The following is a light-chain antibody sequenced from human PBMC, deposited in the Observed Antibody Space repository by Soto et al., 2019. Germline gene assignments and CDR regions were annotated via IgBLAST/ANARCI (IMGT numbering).Light chain of an antibody. V-gene: IGKV3-15*01. J-gene: IGKJ2*01. Sequence: EIVLTQSPGTLSLSPGERATLSCRASQSIASNLAWYQQKPGQAPRLLIHSASARATGIPPRFSGSGSGTEFTLTISSLQSEDFAVYYCQQHNHWPSFGQGTNLEIK. CDR3: QQHNHWPS. CDR1: QSIASN. CDR2: SAS.